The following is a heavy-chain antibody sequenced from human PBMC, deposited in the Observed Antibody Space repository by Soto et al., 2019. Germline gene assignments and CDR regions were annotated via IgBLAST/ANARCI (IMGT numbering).Heavy chain of an antibody. Sequence: GGSLRLSCAASGFTFSSFSMNWFRQAPGKGLEWVSYISSSSSTIYYADSVKGRFTISRDNAKNSLYLQMNSLRDEDTAVYYCARRYRVRGWDYYGMDVWGQGTTVTVSS. CDR1: GFTFSSFS. D-gene: IGHD1-26*01. CDR3: ARRYRVRGWDYYGMDV. CDR2: ISSSSSTI. J-gene: IGHJ6*02. V-gene: IGHV3-48*02.